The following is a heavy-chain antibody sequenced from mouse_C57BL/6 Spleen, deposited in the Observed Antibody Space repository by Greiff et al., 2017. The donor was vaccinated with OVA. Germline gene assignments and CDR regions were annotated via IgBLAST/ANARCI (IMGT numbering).Heavy chain of an antibody. CDR3: ARGSMITTWFAY. CDR1: GFTFSSYA. Sequence: EVKLVESGGGLVKPGGSLKLSCAASGFTFSSYAMSWVRQTPEKRLEWVATISDGGSYTYYPDNVKGRFTISRDNAKNNLYLQMSHLKSEDTAMYYCARGSMITTWFAYWGQGTLVTVSA. J-gene: IGHJ3*01. CDR2: ISDGGSYT. V-gene: IGHV5-4*03. D-gene: IGHD2-4*01.